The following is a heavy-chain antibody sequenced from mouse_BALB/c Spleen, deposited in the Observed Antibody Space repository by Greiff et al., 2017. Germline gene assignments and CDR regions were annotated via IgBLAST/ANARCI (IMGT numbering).Heavy chain of an antibody. V-gene: IGHV2-6-7*01. Sequence: VQRVESGPGLVAPSQSLSITCTVSGFSLTGYGVNWVRQPPGKGLEWLGMIWGDGSTDYNSALKSRLSISKDNSKSQVFLKMNSLQTDDTARYYCARDDGYYVTFFAYWGQGTLVTVSA. CDR3: ARDDGYYVTFFAY. CDR2: IWGDGST. D-gene: IGHD2-3*01. CDR1: GFSLTGYG. J-gene: IGHJ3*01.